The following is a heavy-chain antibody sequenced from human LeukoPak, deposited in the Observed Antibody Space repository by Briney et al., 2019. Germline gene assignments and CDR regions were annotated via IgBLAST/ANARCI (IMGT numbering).Heavy chain of an antibody. V-gene: IGHV3-33*01. CDR3: ARALVVVPAAHFDY. Sequence: GGSLRLSCAASGFTFSSYGMHWVRQAPGKGLEWVAVIWYDGSNKYYADSVKGRFTISRDNSKNTLYLQMNSLRADDTAVYYCARALVVVPAAHFDYWGQGTLVTVSS. D-gene: IGHD2-2*01. J-gene: IGHJ4*02. CDR1: GFTFSSYG. CDR2: IWYDGSNK.